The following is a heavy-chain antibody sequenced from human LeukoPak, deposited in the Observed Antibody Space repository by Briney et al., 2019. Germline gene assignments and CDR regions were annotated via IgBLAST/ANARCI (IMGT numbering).Heavy chain of an antibody. CDR2: IKQDGSEK. CDR1: GFTFDIYW. V-gene: IGHV3-7*01. CDR3: ARESGVKYCSSTSCYDGA. J-gene: IGHJ4*02. D-gene: IGHD2-2*01. Sequence: GGSLRLSCAASGFTFDIYWMSWVRQAPGKGLEWVANIKQDGSEKYYVDSVKGRFTISRDNAKNSLYLQMNSLRAEDTAVYYCARESGVKYCSSTSCYDGARGQGTLVTVSS.